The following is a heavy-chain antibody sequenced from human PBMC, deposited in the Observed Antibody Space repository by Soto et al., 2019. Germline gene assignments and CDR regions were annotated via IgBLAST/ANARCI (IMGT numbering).Heavy chain of an antibody. J-gene: IGHJ4*02. CDR2: ISAYNGHT. Sequence: ASAKVSCKASVYSFTSYAISWVRQAPGQGLEWMGWISAYNGHTNYAQKLQGRVTMTTDTSTSTAYMELRSLTSDDTAVYYCARDLSIGLFDYWGQGTLVTVSS. D-gene: IGHD2-21*01. V-gene: IGHV1-18*01. CDR1: VYSFTSYA. CDR3: ARDLSIGLFDY.